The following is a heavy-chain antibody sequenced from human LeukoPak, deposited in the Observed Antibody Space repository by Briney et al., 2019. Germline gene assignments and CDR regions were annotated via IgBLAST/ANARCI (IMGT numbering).Heavy chain of an antibody. J-gene: IGHJ4*02. CDR1: GFIFSSYA. Sequence: GGSLRPSCAASGFIFSSYAMSWVRQAPGKGLEWVSTISGGGDYTFYADSVKGRFTVSRDNSKNTLFVQMNSLRADDTAVYYCVKVGSNYGDPKDYWGQGTLVSVTS. D-gene: IGHD4-17*01. CDR2: ISGGGDYT. V-gene: IGHV3-23*01. CDR3: VKVGSNYGDPKDY.